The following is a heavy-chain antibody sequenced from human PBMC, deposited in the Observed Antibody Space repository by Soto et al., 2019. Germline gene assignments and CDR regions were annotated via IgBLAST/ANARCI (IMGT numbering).Heavy chain of an antibody. CDR3: ARVYPSYDFWSGYFVGDYYYGMDV. D-gene: IGHD3-3*01. J-gene: IGHJ6*02. CDR1: GFTFSSYA. V-gene: IGHV3-30-3*01. Sequence: QVQLVESGGGVVQPGRSLRLSCAASGFTFSSYAMHWVRQAPGKGLEWVAVISYDGSNKYYADSVKGRLTISRDNSKTSLYLLMNSLRAEDTAMYYCARVYPSYDFWSGYFVGDYYYGMDVWGQGTTVTVSS. CDR2: ISYDGSNK.